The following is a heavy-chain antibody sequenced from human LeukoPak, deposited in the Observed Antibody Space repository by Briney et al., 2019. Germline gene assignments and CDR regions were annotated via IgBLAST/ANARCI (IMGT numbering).Heavy chain of an antibody. V-gene: IGHV6-1*01. CDR1: GDSVSSNSAA. D-gene: IGHD5-12*01. Sequence: SQTLSLTCAISGDSVSSNSAAWNWIRQSPSRGLEWLGRTYYRSKWYNDYAVSVKSRITINLDTSKNQFSLQLNSVTPEDTAVYYCARVRYSGYDFYYYYGMDVWGKGTTVTVSS. CDR3: ARVRYSGYDFYYYYGMDV. CDR2: TYYRSKWYN. J-gene: IGHJ6*04.